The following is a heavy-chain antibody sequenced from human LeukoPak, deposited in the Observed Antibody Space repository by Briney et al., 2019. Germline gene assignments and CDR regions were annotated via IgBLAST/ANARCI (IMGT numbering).Heavy chain of an antibody. J-gene: IGHJ4*02. CDR2: IYSGDST. D-gene: IGHD2-2*01. CDR1: GFTVSSTY. CDR3: ARDRCSSTSCYYFDY. Sequence: PGGSLRLSCAASGFTVSSTYMSWVRQAPGKGLEWVSVIYSGDSTYYADSVKGRFTISRHNSKNTLYLQMNSLRAEDTAVYYCARDRCSSTSCYYFDYWGQGTLVTVSS. V-gene: IGHV3-53*01.